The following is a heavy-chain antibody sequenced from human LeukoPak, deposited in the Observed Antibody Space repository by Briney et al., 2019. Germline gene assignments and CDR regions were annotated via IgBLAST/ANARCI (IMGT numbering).Heavy chain of an antibody. CDR2: ISSSGNYI. CDR3: ATDIANMVRDPPPTPVDY. J-gene: IGHJ4*02. Sequence: GGSLRLSCAASGFTFSSYSMNWVRQAPGKGLEWVSSISSSGNYIYYADSVRGRFTISRDNAKNSLYLQMNSLRAEDTAVYYCATDIANMVRDPPPTPVDYWGQGTLVTVSS. D-gene: IGHD3-10*01. V-gene: IGHV3-21*01. CDR1: GFTFSSYS.